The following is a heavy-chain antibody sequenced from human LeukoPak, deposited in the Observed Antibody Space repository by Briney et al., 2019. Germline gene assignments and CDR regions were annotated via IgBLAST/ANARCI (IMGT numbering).Heavy chain of an antibody. CDR2: IYHSGST. CDR1: GYSISSGYY. Sequence: SETLSLTCAVSGYSISSGYYWGWIRQPPGKGPEWIGSIYHSGSTYYNPSLKSRVTISVDTSKNQFSLKLSSVTAADTAVYYCARLVGGARSGMNWFDPWGQGTLVTVSS. V-gene: IGHV4-38-2*01. CDR3: ARLVGGARSGMNWFDP. D-gene: IGHD1-26*01. J-gene: IGHJ5*02.